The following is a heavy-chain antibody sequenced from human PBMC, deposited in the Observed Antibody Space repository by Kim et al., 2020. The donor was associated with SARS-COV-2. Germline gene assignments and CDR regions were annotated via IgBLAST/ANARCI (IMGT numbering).Heavy chain of an antibody. CDR2: ST. J-gene: IGHJ4*02. Sequence: STHYNPSLKSRVTISIDTAKNQFALKLSSVTAAHTAVYYCARQVGQIDYWGQGTLLTVSS. V-gene: IGHV4-39*01. CDR3: ARQVGQIDY. D-gene: IGHD3-3*01.